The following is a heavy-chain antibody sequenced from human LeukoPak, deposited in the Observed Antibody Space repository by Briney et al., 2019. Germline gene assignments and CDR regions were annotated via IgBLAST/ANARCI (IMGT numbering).Heavy chain of an antibody. CDR2: ISGSGVNT. CDR3: ARGRSGYGPFDAFDI. D-gene: IGHD3-22*01. Sequence: GGSLRLSCTASGYTFSSYSMTWVRQAPGKGLEWVSAISGSGVNTYYADSVKGRFAASRGNSKNTLYLQMNSLRAEDTAVYYCARGRSGYGPFDAFDIWGQGTWVAVSS. V-gene: IGHV3-23*01. CDR1: GYTFSSYS. J-gene: IGHJ3*02.